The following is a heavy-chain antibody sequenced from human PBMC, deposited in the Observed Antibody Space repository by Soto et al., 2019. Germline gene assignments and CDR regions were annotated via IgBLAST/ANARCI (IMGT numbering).Heavy chain of an antibody. CDR3: AKDAHGYSYGIGDY. J-gene: IGHJ4*02. CDR2: ISGSGGST. V-gene: IGHV3-23*01. CDR1: GFTFSSYA. D-gene: IGHD5-18*01. Sequence: EVQLLESGGGLVQPGGSLRLSCAASGFTFSSYAMSWVRQTPGKGLEWVSAISGSGGSTYYAGSVKGRFTISRDNSKNTVYLHMNSLRAEDTAVYYCAKDAHGYSYGIGDYWGQGTLVTVSS.